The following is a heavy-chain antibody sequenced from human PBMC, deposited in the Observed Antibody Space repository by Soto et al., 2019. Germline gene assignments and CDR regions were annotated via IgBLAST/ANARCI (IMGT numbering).Heavy chain of an antibody. Sequence: SVKVSCKASEGTFSSYSITWVRQAPGQRLEWMGEIIPLLGTANYAQKFQGRVTIIGDKSTSTIYMGLSSLRSDDTAVYYCARDPVDLFGYMDVWGQGTTVTVSS. V-gene: IGHV1-69*08. CDR2: IIPLLGTA. CDR1: EGTFSSYS. CDR3: ARDPVDLFGYMDV. D-gene: IGHD6-25*01. J-gene: IGHJ6*02.